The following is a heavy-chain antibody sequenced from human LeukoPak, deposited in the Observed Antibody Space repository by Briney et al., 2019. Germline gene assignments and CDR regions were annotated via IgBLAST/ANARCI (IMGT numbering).Heavy chain of an antibody. J-gene: IGHJ3*02. V-gene: IGHV3-48*01. CDR2: ISSSSSTI. CDR3: AGIARHAFDI. CDR1: GFTFTNYA. Sequence: GGSLRLSCAASGFTFTNYAMSWVRQAPGKGLEWVSYISSSSSTIYYADSVKGRFTISRDNAKNSLYLQMNSLRAEDTAVYYCAGIARHAFDIWGQGTMVTVSS.